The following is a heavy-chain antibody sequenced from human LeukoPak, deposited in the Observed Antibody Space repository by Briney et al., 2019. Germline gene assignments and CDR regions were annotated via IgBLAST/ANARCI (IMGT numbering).Heavy chain of an antibody. Sequence: PGGSLRLSCAASGFTFSSYAMSWVPQAPGKGLEWVSAISGSGGSTYYADSVKGRFTISRDNSKNTLYLQMNSLRAEDTAVYYCAKVAGGYYGSGSYYNYWGQGTLVTVSS. V-gene: IGHV3-23*01. CDR2: ISGSGGST. D-gene: IGHD3-10*01. CDR1: GFTFSSYA. J-gene: IGHJ4*02. CDR3: AKVAGGYYGSGSYYNY.